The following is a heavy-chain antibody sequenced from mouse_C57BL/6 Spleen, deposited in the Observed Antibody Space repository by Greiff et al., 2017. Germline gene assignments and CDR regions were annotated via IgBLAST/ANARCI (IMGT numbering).Heavy chain of an antibody. CDR3: AREVEGYSRWYFDV. CDR1: GFTFSDYY. V-gene: IGHV5-16*01. CDR2: INYDGSST. Sequence: EVKLMESEGGLVQPGSSMKLSCTASGFTFSDYYMAWVRQVPEKGLEWVANINYDGSSTYYLDSLKSRFIISRDNAKNILYLQMSSLKSEDTATYYCAREVEGYSRWYFDVWGTGTTVTVSS. D-gene: IGHD2-3*01. J-gene: IGHJ1*03.